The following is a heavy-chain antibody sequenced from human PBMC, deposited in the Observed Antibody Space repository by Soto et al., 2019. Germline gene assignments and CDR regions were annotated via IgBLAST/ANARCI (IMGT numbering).Heavy chain of an antibody. CDR2: IYHSGYT. Sequence: SETLSLTCTVSGDSISDGYYWTWSRHHPGKGLEWIGYIYHSGYTYYSPSLESRLTLSVDTSKNQFSLKLSSVTAADTAVYYCARSPKGAPAHGSWFDPWGQGTLVTVSS. J-gene: IGHJ5*02. CDR1: GDSISDGYY. V-gene: IGHV4-31*03. CDR3: ARSPKGAPAHGSWFDP. D-gene: IGHD2-2*01.